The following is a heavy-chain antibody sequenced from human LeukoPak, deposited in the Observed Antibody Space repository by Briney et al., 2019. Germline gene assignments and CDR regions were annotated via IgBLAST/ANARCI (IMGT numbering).Heavy chain of an antibody. Sequence: SETLSLTCTVSGGSISSYYWSWIRQPPGKGLEWIGYIYYSGSTNYNPSLKSRVTISVDTSKNQFSLKLSSVTAADTAVYYCASSALDYYDSSGYYLAEYFQHWGQGTLVTVSS. V-gene: IGHV4-59*12. J-gene: IGHJ1*01. CDR1: GGSISSYY. CDR2: IYYSGST. CDR3: ASSALDYYDSSGYYLAEYFQH. D-gene: IGHD3-22*01.